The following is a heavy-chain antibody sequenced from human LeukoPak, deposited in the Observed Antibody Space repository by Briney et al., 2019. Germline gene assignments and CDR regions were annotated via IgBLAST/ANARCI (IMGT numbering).Heavy chain of an antibody. J-gene: IGHJ4*02. CDR3: ARQSGEWELDS. V-gene: IGHV4-4*09. CDR1: GGSISSYY. D-gene: IGHD1-26*01. Sequence: PSETRSLTCTVAGGSISSYYWSWIRQPPGKGLEWIGYIYTSGSTNYSPSLKRRLTISVDTSKNQFSLKLSSVTAADTAVYYCARQSGEWELDSWGQGTLVTVSS. CDR2: IYTSGST.